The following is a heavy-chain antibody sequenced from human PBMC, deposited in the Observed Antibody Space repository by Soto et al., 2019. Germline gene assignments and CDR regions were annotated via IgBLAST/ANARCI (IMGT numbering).Heavy chain of an antibody. CDR3: ARGVTDYYAMDG. J-gene: IGHJ6*02. CDR1: GFNPFSNYW. V-gene: IGHV3-74*01. Sequence: EVQLVESGGGLVQPGGSLRLSCAASGFNPFSNYWLHWVSQAPGKWLVWVSRIQGDGAITNDADFAKGLFTVSSDKAKNTVYLQVYSLRGDDTAVYYCARGVTDYYAMDGCGQGTTVSVSS. CDR2: IQGDGAIT. D-gene: IGHD2-21*02.